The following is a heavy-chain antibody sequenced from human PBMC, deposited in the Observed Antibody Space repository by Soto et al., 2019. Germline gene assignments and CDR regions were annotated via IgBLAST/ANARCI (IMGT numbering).Heavy chain of an antibody. CDR1: GYTFTSFY. Sequence: QVQLVQSGAEVKKPGASVKVSCKASGYTFTSFYMHWVRQAPGQGLEWMGIINPSGTTTDYAQKFQGRVTMTRDTSTSTYYKEVSSLTSEDTAVYYCPKPQIARHYYYGMEVWGQGTAVTVSS. CDR2: INPSGTTT. J-gene: IGHJ6*02. V-gene: IGHV1-46*01. CDR3: PKPQIARHYYYGMEV.